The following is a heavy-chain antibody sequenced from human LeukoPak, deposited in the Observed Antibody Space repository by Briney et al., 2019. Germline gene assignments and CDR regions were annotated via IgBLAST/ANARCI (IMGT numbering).Heavy chain of an antibody. D-gene: IGHD6-13*01. Sequence: GGSLRLSCAASGFTVSSNYVSWVRQAPGKGLEWVSVIYSGGSTYYADSVKGRFTISRDNSKNTLYLQMNSLRAEDTAVYYCAREAHYSSWYFLDYWGQGTLVTVSS. CDR1: GFTVSSNY. J-gene: IGHJ4*02. CDR2: IYSGGST. CDR3: AREAHYSSWYFLDY. V-gene: IGHV3-66*01.